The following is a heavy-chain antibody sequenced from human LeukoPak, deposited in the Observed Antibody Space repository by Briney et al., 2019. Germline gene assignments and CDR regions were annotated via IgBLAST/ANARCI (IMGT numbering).Heavy chain of an antibody. D-gene: IGHD3-16*01. CDR1: GFTFSSYS. J-gene: IGHJ5*02. CDR2: ISSSSSYI. CDR3: AKDDNYIRFLS. Sequence: GGSLRLSCAASGFTFSSYSMNWVRQAPGKGLEWVSSISSSSSYIYYADSVKGRFTIARDNSKNTLYLQMNSLRAEDTAVYYCAKDDNYIRFLSWGQGTLVTVSS. V-gene: IGHV3-21*04.